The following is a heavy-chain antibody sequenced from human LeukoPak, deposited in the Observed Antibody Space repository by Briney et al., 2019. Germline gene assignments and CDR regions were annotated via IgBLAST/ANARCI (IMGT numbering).Heavy chain of an antibody. J-gene: IGHJ4*02. D-gene: IGHD6-13*01. CDR3: ARGAQLTDY. Sequence: GGSLRLSCAASGFTFYTYGMHWVRQAPGEGLEYVSGIGPDGGTTYYAKSVKGRFTISRDNSKNMVYLQMGSLTADDMAVYYCARGAQLTDYWGQGTLVTVSS. CDR2: IGPDGGTT. V-gene: IGHV3-64*01. CDR1: GFTFYTYG.